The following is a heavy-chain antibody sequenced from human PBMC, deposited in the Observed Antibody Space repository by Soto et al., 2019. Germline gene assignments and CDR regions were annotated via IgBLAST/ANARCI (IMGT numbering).Heavy chain of an antibody. J-gene: IGHJ4*02. D-gene: IGHD2-8*01. V-gene: IGHV3-7*03. CDR3: ARALPYKVYGVADV. CDR1: GFTFSSYW. Sequence: EVQLVESGGGLVQPGGSLRLSCAASGFTFSSYWMSWFRQAPGKGLEWVAKIKQDGREKYYADSVKGRFTISRDKANKSMYLQMKSQRVEAKAVYYWARALPYKVYGVADVWGQGTLVTVSS. CDR2: IKQDGREK.